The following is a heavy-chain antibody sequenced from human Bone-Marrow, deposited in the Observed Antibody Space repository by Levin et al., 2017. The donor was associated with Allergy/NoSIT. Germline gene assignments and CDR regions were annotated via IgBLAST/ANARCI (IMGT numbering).Heavy chain of an antibody. D-gene: IGHD3-3*02. Sequence: PSETLSLTCVVSGDSMNNKIWWSWVRQPPGKGLEWIGEVDHAGSTNYNPSLLSRVTMSVDKSKNQLSLNLTSVTAADTAIYYCASNSFLQYLPHHYYAMDVWGQGTTVSVSS. CDR2: VDHAGST. J-gene: IGHJ6*02. CDR1: GDSMNNKIW. V-gene: IGHV4-4*02. CDR3: ASNSFLQYLPHHYYAMDV.